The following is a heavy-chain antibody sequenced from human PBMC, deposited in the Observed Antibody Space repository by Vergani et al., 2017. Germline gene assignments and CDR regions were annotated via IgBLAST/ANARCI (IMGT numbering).Heavy chain of an antibody. V-gene: IGHV1-18*01. Sequence: QVQLVQSGAEVKKPGASVKVSCKASGYTFTSYGISWVRQAPGQGLEWMGWISAYNGNTNYAQKLQGRVTMTTDTSTSTAYMELRSLRSDDTAVYYCAGYRQCCSSTRCPPPYYYYGMDVWGQGTTVTVSS. CDR3: AGYRQCCSSTRCPPPYYYYGMDV. CDR1: GYTFTSYG. J-gene: IGHJ6*02. D-gene: IGHD2-2*01. CDR2: ISAYNGNT.